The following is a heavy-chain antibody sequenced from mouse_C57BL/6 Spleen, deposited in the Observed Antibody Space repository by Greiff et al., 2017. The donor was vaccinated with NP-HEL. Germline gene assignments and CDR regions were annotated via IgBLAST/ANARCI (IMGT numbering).Heavy chain of an antibody. CDR3: AVVARAY. CDR2: IYPGDGGT. Sequence: VKLQQSGPELVKPGASVKISCKASGYAFSSSWMNWVKQRPGKGLEWIGRIYPGDGGTNYNGKFKGKATLTADKSSSTAYMQLSSLTSEDSAVYFCAVVARAYWGQGTTLTVSS. V-gene: IGHV1-82*01. CDR1: GYAFSSSW. J-gene: IGHJ2*01. D-gene: IGHD3-3*01.